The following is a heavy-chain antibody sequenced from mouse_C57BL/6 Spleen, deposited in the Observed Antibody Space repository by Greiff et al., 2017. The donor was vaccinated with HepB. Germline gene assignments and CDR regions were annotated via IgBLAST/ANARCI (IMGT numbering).Heavy chain of an antibody. CDR1: GYTFTSYW. J-gene: IGHJ4*01. CDR2: IDPSDSYT. Sequence: QVQLQQPGAELVMPGASVKLSCKASGYTFTSYWMHWVKQRPGQGLEWIGEIDPSDSYTNYNQKFKGKSTLTVDKSSSTAYMQRSSLTSEDSAVYYCAGRGPNGDESMDYWGQGTTVTVSS. V-gene: IGHV1-69*01. CDR3: AGRGPNGDESMDY. D-gene: IGHD4-1*01.